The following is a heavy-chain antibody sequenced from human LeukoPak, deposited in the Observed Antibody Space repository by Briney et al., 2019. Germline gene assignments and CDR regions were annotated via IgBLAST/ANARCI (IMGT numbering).Heavy chain of an antibody. CDR2: VNHSGST. V-gene: IGHV4-34*01. CDR1: GGSFSGYY. D-gene: IGHD3-3*01. CDR3: ARGRWALEGSAWFDP. Sequence: SETLSLTCAVYGGSFSGYYWSWIRQPPGKGLEWIGEVNHSGSTNYNPSLKSRVTISVDTSKNQFSLKLSSVTAADTAVYYCARGRWALEGSAWFDPWGQGTLVTVSS. J-gene: IGHJ5*02.